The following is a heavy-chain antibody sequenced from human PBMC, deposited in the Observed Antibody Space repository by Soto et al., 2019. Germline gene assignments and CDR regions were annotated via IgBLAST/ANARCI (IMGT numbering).Heavy chain of an antibody. CDR3: ARVEAGIAADPHFDY. CDR1: GFTFSSYW. D-gene: IGHD6-13*01. V-gene: IGHV3-74*01. Sequence: EVQLVESGGGLVQPGGSLRLSCAASGFTFSSYWMHWVRQAPGKGLVWVSRINSDGSSTSYADSVKGRFTISRDNAKNTLYLQMNSLRAEDTAVYYCARVEAGIAADPHFDYWGQGTLVTVSS. CDR2: INSDGSST. J-gene: IGHJ4*02.